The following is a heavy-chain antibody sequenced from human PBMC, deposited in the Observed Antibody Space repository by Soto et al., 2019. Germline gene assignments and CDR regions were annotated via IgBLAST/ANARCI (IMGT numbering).Heavy chain of an antibody. Sequence: QLQLVQSGAEVKKPGASVKVSCKASGYTFTDYYLHWVRQAPGQGLELMGWMNPGSGGTDYAQKVQGRVTMTRDTAITTPYRELSNLSSDETAMYYCTRASTVAGGDSTSLPNNYWGQGTLVTVSS. CDR2: MNPGSGGT. D-gene: IGHD6-19*01. CDR1: GYTFTDYY. J-gene: IGHJ4*02. V-gene: IGHV1-2*02. CDR3: TRASTVAGGDSTSLPNNY.